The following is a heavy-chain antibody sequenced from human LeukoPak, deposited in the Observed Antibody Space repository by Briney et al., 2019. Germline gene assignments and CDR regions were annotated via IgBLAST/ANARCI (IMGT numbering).Heavy chain of an antibody. V-gene: IGHV3-11*01. Sequence: GGSLRLSCAASGFTFSDYYMSWIRQAPGKGLEWVSYISSSGSTIYYADSVKGRFTISRDNAKNSLYLQMNSLRAEDTAVYYCARERSSSRYREAFDIWGQGTMVTVSS. J-gene: IGHJ3*02. D-gene: IGHD6-13*01. CDR1: GFTFSDYY. CDR3: ARERSSSRYREAFDI. CDR2: ISSSGSTI.